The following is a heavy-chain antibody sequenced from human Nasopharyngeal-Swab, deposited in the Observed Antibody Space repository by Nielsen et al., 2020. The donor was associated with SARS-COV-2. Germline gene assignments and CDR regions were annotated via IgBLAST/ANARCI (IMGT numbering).Heavy chain of an antibody. CDR1: GFTSDDYA. V-gene: IGHV3-9*02. D-gene: IGHD3-10*02. CDR3: AKDIVRGVMDAFDI. Sequence: GGSLRLSCAASGFTSDDYAMHWVRQAPGKGLEWVSGISWNSGSIGYADSVKGRFTISRDNAKNSLYLQMNSLRAEDTALYYCAKDIVRGVMDAFDIWGQGTMVTVSS. J-gene: IGHJ3*02. CDR2: ISWNSGSI.